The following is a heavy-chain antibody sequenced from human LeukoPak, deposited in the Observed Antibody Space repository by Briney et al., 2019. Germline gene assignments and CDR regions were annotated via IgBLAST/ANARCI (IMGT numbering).Heavy chain of an antibody. D-gene: IGHD3-22*01. CDR2: IYYSGST. V-gene: IGHV4-59*08. CDR3: AAMIGYFDY. J-gene: IGHJ4*02. CDR1: GGSISSYY. Sequence: SETLSLTCTVSGGSISSYYWSWIRQPPGKGLEWIGYIYYSGSTNYNPSLKSRLTISRDTSKNQFSLKLNSVTAADTAVYYCAAMIGYFDYWGQGILVTVSS.